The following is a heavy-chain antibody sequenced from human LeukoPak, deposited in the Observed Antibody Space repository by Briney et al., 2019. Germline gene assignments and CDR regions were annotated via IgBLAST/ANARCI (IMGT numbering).Heavy chain of an antibody. Sequence: GGSLPLSCAASGFSFSNAWMYWVRQAPGKGLGCVGRIKSKSDGGTTDSAAPVKGRFIISRDDSKNTLFLQMNSLKTEDTAVYYCTTDGAGRLGRGSPPYYFDYWGQGSLVTVSS. CDR1: GFSFSNAW. V-gene: IGHV3-15*01. CDR2: IKSKSDGGTT. D-gene: IGHD4/OR15-4a*01. J-gene: IGHJ4*02. CDR3: TTDGAGRLGRGSPPYYFDY.